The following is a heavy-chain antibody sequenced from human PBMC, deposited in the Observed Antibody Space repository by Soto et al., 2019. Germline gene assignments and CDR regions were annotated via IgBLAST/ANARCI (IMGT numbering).Heavy chain of an antibody. V-gene: IGHV3-48*01. J-gene: IGHJ4*02. CDR2: ISSSSSTI. CDR3: VKGEYYYDSSGYYPFDY. Sequence: GGSLRLSCAASGLTFSSYSMNWVRQAPGKGLEWVSYISSSSSTIHYADSVKGRFTISRDNSKNTQYLQMSSLRADDTAVYYCVKGEYYYDSSGYYPFDYWGQGTLVTVSS. CDR1: GLTFSSYS. D-gene: IGHD3-22*01.